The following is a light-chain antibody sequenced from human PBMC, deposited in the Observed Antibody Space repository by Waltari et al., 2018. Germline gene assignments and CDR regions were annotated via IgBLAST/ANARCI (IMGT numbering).Light chain of an antibody. J-gene: IGLJ1*01. V-gene: IGLV2-14*01. CDR3: SSHTATVPHV. CDR1: RNAVGGYGY. Sequence: QSALTQPASVSGSPGQSITISCTGTRNAVGGYGYVSWYQQYPGKAPKLIIYEVSYRPSGISTRFSGSKSGNTASLTISGLQAEDEADYYCSSHTATVPHVFGTGTRVTVV. CDR2: EVS.